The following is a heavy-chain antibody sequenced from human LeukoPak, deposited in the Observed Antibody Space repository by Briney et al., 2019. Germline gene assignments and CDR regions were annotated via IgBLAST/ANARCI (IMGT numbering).Heavy chain of an antibody. Sequence: SGGSLRLSCAASGFTFSGFAMTWVRQAPGKGLEWVSVFYVDGGTFYADSVKGRFTISRDNSKDTLFLQMDRLRAEDTAVYYCARDAVGTTTEYWGQGTLVTVSS. CDR1: GFTFSGFA. CDR3: ARDAVGTTTEY. D-gene: IGHD1-26*01. V-gene: IGHV3-53*01. J-gene: IGHJ4*02. CDR2: FYVDGGT.